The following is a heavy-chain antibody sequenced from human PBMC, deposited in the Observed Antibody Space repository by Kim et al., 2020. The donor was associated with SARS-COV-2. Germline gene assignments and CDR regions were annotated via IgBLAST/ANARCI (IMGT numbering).Heavy chain of an antibody. J-gene: IGHJ4*02. V-gene: IGHV4-59*13. CDR2: IYYSGST. CDR3: ARVAAVGEIDY. D-gene: IGHD1-26*01. Sequence: SETLSLTCTVSGGSISSYYWSWIRQPPGKGLEWIGYIYYSGSTNYNPSLKSRVTISVDTSKNQFSLKLSSVTAADTAVYYCARVAAVGEIDYGGQGTLVTVSS. CDR1: GGSISSYY.